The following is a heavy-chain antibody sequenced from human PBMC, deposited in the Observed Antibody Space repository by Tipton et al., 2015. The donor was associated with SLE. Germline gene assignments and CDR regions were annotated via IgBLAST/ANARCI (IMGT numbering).Heavy chain of an antibody. CDR2: LYTTGST. J-gene: IGHJ2*01. D-gene: IGHD1-26*01. CDR1: GGSITTGSYY. Sequence: TLSLTCTVSGGSITTGSYYWSWIRQPARKGLEWIGRLYTTGSTYYNPSLKCRVSMSVDTSKNQFSLRLSSVTAADTAVYYCAGGDSGPRYFDLWGRGTLVTVSS. V-gene: IGHV4-61*02. CDR3: AGGDSGPRYFDL.